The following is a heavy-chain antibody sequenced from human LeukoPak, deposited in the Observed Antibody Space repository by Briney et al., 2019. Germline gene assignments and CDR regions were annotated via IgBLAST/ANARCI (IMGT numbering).Heavy chain of an antibody. Sequence: SETLSLTCTVSGGSISSYYWSWIRQPPGKGLEWIGYIYYSGSTNYNPSLKSRVTISVDTSKNQFSLKPSSVTAADTAVYYCARAPDIVVVPAAYYFDYWGQGTLVTVSS. CDR1: GGSISSYY. V-gene: IGHV4-59*12. CDR2: IYYSGST. D-gene: IGHD2-2*01. CDR3: ARAPDIVVVPAAYYFDY. J-gene: IGHJ4*02.